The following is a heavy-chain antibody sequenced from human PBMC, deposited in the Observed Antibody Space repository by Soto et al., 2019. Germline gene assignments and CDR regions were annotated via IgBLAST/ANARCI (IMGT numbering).Heavy chain of an antibody. CDR2: ISANNTNT. CDR3: ARSSGYGYPDY. Sequence: GASVKVSCKASGYSFTSYDITWVRQAPGQGLEWMGWISANNTNTNLAQSLKDRVTMTTDTSTTTGYMELRSLRSDDTAVYYCARSSGYGYPDYWGQGTLVTVSS. J-gene: IGHJ4*02. CDR1: GYSFTSYD. V-gene: IGHV1-18*01. D-gene: IGHD5-12*01.